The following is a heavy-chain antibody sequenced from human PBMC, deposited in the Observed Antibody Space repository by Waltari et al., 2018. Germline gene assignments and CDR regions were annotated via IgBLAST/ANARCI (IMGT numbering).Heavy chain of an antibody. CDR1: GYTFTSYG. CDR3: ARDTAYDFWSGYYDYGMDV. J-gene: IGHJ6*02. Sequence: QVQLVQSGAEVKKPGASVKVSCKASGYTFTSYGISWVRQAPGQGLEWMGWISAYNGNTNYAQKLQGRVTMTTDTSTSTAYIELRSLRSDDTAVYYCARDTAYDFWSGYYDYGMDVWGQGTTVTVSS. D-gene: IGHD3-3*01. V-gene: IGHV1-18*01. CDR2: ISAYNGNT.